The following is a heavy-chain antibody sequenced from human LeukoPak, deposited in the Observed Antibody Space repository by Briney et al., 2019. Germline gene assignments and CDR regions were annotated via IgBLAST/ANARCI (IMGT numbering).Heavy chain of an antibody. V-gene: IGHV4-34*01. CDR3: TRQSGTVTPIDY. CDR1: SGSLSGYS. J-gene: IGHJ4*02. CDR2: IHHSGST. D-gene: IGHD4-17*01. Sequence: PSETLSLTCAVSSGSLSGYSWGWIRQAPGKGLDWIGEIHHSGSTTYNSSLKNRVTISLDKPKCQFSLILTSVTAADTAVYYCTRQSGTVTPIDYWGQGILVTVSS.